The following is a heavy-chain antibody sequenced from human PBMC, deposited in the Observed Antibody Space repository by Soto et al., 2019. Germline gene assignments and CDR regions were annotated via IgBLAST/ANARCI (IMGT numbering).Heavy chain of an antibody. CDR1: GYTFTGYN. J-gene: IGHJ6*02. CDR3: ARGGSTTVVTYYYYGMDV. Sequence: QVQLVQSGAEVKKPGASVKVSCKASGYTFTGYNMHWVRQAPGQGLEWMGWINPNSGGTNYAQKFQGRVTMTRDTSISTAYMELSRLRSDDTAVYYCARGGSTTVVTYYYYGMDVWCQGTTITVSS. V-gene: IGHV1-2*02. D-gene: IGHD4-17*01. CDR2: INPNSGGT.